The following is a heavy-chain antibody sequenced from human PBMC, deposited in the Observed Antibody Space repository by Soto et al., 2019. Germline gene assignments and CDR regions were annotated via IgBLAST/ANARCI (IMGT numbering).Heavy chain of an antibody. V-gene: IGHV4-38-2*02. CDR3: ARDYSNWFDP. J-gene: IGHJ5*02. Sequence: LSLTCAVSGYSISSGYYWGWIRQPPGKGLEWIGSLYHSGSTYYNPSLKSRVTISVDTSKNQFSLKLSSVTAADTAVYYCARDYSNWFDPWGQGTLVTVSS. CDR1: GYSISSGYY. CDR2: LYHSGST. D-gene: IGHD4-4*01.